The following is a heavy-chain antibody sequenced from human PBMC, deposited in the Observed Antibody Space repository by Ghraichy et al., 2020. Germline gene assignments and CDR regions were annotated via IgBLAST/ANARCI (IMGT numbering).Heavy chain of an antibody. J-gene: IGHJ4*02. Sequence: LSLTCAASGFTFSSTWLHWVRQAPGKGLMWVSRINGDDSTTNYADTVKGRFTISRDNAKNTLYLQMNSLRDEDTAVYYCTRGPYRDSQYTFYYWGQGTLVTVSS. D-gene: IGHD2/OR15-2a*01. CDR1: GFTFSSTW. CDR2: INGDDSTT. CDR3: TRGPYRDSQYTFYY. V-gene: IGHV3-74*01.